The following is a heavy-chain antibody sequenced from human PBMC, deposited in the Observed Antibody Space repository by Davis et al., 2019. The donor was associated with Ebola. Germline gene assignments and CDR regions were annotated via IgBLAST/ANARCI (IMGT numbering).Heavy chain of an antibody. CDR2: INPNSGGT. V-gene: IGHV1-2*06. CDR1: GYTFTGYY. J-gene: IGHJ6*04. D-gene: IGHD2-15*01. Sequence: ASVKVSCKASGYTFTGYYLHWVRQAPGQGLEWMGRINPNSGGTNYAQKSQDRVTMTRDTSTSTVYMELSRLRSDDTAVYYCARDQIVEVVAATSPYYYYGMDVWGKGTTVTVSS. CDR3: ARDQIVEVVAATSPYYYYGMDV.